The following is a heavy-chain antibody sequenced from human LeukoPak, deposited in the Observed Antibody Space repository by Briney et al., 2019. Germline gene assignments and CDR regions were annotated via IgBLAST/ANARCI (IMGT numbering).Heavy chain of an antibody. CDR3: ARESRFDYYDSSGYYYFDY. J-gene: IGHJ4*02. Sequence: GGSLRLSCAASGFTFSSYSMNWVRQAPGKGLEWVSYISNSSSTIYYADSVKGRFTISRDNAKNSLYLQMNSLRDEDTAVYYCARESRFDYYDSSGYYYFDYWGQGTLVTVSS. CDR2: ISNSSSTI. CDR1: GFTFSSYS. V-gene: IGHV3-48*02. D-gene: IGHD3-22*01.